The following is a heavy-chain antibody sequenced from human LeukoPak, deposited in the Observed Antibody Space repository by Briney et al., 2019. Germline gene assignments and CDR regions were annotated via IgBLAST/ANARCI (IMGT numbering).Heavy chain of an antibody. D-gene: IGHD3-9*01. CDR3: ARESYDILTDYLLDY. CDR1: GGTFSSYA. J-gene: IGHJ4*02. Sequence: SVKVSCKASGGTFSSYAITWVRQAPGQGLEWMGRIIPILGIANYAQKFQGRVTITADKSTSTAYMELSSLRSEDTAVYYCARESYDILTDYLLDYWGQGTLVTVSS. V-gene: IGHV1-69*04. CDR2: IIPILGIA.